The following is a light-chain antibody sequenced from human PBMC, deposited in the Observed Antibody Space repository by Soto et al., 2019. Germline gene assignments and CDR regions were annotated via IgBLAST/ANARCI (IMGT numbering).Light chain of an antibody. Sequence: SYELTQSPSVSVSPGQTARITCSGDALPKKYVYWYQLRPGQAPLLIVYKDNERPSGIPERFSGSSSGPTATLTISGVQAEDEAGYYCQSIDGTGSLYVFGGGTKLTV. CDR3: QSIDGTGSLYV. V-gene: IGLV3-25*03. J-gene: IGLJ1*01. CDR1: ALPKKY. CDR2: KDN.